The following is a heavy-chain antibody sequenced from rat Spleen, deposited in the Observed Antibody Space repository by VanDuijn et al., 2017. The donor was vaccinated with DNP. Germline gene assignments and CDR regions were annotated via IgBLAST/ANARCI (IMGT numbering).Heavy chain of an antibody. Sequence: EVKLVESGGGLVQPGRSLKLSCAGSGFTFSDYYMAWVRQTPTKGLDWVASISSDGSHTYYRDSVKGRFTISRDNAESTLYLQMDSLRSEDTATYYCARDFYTSYIPFAYWGQGTLVTVSS. CDR3: ARDFYTSYIPFAY. V-gene: IGHV5-7*01. J-gene: IGHJ3*01. CDR2: ISSDGSHT. CDR1: GFTFSDYY. D-gene: IGHD1-2*01.